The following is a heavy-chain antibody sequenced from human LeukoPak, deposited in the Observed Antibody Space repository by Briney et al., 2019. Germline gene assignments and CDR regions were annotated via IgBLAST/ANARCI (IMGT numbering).Heavy chain of an antibody. CDR3: ARDYHVAYGDHERFDI. CDR2: IYYSGST. V-gene: IGHV4-59*01. CDR1: GGSISSYY. D-gene: IGHD4-17*01. Sequence: SETLSLTCTVSGGSISSYYWSWIRQPPGQGLEWIGYIYYSGSTNYNPSLKSRVTISVDTSKNQFSLKLSSVTAADTAVYYCARDYHVAYGDHERFDIWGQGTMVTVSS. J-gene: IGHJ3*02.